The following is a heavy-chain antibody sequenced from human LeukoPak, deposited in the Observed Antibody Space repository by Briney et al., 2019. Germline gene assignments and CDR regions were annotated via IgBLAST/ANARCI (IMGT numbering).Heavy chain of an antibody. D-gene: IGHD4-17*01. CDR2: IYYSGST. J-gene: IGHJ1*01. V-gene: IGHV4-61*01. CDR3: AGRTVTESNGYFQQ. Sequence: SETLSLTCTVSGGSFSSGSYYWSWIRQPPGKGLEWIGYIYYSGSTNYNPSLKSRVTISVDTSKNQFSLKLSSVTAADTAVYYCAGRTVTESNGYFQQWGQGTLVTVSS. CDR1: GGSFSSGSYY.